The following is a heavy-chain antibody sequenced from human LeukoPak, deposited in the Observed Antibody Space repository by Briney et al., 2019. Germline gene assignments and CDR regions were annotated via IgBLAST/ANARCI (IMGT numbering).Heavy chain of an antibody. J-gene: IGHJ4*02. CDR2: IYHSGST. V-gene: IGHV4-38-2*02. CDR3: ARDLEADYYGSGSYHA. Sequence: PSETLSLTCTVSGGSISSYYWGWIRQPPGKGLEWIGSIYHSGSTYYNPSLKSRVTISVDTSKNQFSLKLSSVTAADTAVYYCARDLEADYYGSGSYHAWGQGTLVTVSS. D-gene: IGHD3-10*01. CDR1: GGSISSYY.